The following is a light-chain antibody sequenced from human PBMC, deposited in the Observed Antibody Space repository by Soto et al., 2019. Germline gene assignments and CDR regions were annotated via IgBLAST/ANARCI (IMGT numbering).Light chain of an antibody. CDR3: QQRSSWPLT. V-gene: IGKV3-11*01. Sequence: EIVLTQSPATLSLSPGERATLSCRASQSVGSYFAWYQQKPGQAPRLLIYDAFSRATGIPARFSGSGSGTDFPLTISSLEPEDFAVYFCQQRSSWPLTFGGGTTVEIK. J-gene: IGKJ4*01. CDR1: QSVGSY. CDR2: DAF.